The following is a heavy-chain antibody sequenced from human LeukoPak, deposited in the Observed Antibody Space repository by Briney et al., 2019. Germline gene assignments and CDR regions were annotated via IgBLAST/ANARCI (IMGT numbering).Heavy chain of an antibody. CDR2: IYYSGST. V-gene: IGHV4-59*01. J-gene: IGHJ4*02. CDR3: ARRCSWGEPRPFDY. D-gene: IGHD3-16*01. CDR1: GGSISIYY. Sequence: SETLSLTCTGSGGSISIYYWSWIRQPPGKGLEWIWYIYYSGSTTYNPSVKSRITISLDTSKKQISLKLRSVTAADTAVYYCARRCSWGEPRPFDYWGQGSLVTVSS.